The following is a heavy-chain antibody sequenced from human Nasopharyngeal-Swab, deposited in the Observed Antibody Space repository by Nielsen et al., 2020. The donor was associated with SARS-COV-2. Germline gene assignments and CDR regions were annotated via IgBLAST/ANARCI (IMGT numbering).Heavy chain of an antibody. V-gene: IGHV3-53*01. CDR3: ARVGGATVPLPTFDI. J-gene: IGHJ3*02. D-gene: IGHD1-26*01. Sequence: GESLKISCAASGFAVSTNFLTWVRQAPGRGLEWVSVIYAGDTTHYADSVKGRFAISRDDSKNTLYLQMNSLRAEDTALYFCARVGGATVPLPTFDIWGPGTMVTVSS. CDR1: GFAVSTNF. CDR2: IYAGDTT.